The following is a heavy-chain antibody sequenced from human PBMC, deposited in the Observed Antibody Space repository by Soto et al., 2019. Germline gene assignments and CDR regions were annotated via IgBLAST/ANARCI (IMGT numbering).Heavy chain of an antibody. CDR1: GFTFSSYG. CDR3: AKDLRGHYGVDV. J-gene: IGHJ6*02. Sequence: GGSLRLSCAASGFTFSSYGMHWVRQAPGKGLEWVAVISYDGSNKYYADSVKGRFTISRDNSKNTLYLQMNSLRAEDTAVYYCAKDLRGHYGVDVWGQGTTVTVSS. V-gene: IGHV3-30*18. CDR2: ISYDGSNK.